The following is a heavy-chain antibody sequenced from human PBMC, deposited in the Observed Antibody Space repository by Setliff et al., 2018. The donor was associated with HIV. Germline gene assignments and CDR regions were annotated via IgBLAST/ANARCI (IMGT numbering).Heavy chain of an antibody. CDR2: VSAYNGLT. V-gene: IGHV1-18*01. CDR3: ARDRRSSWTYHMDY. D-gene: IGHD2-2*01. Sequence: ASVKVSCKVSGYTFPNYGISWVRQAPGQGLEWMGWVSAYNGLTNYAQNLQGRVTMTTDTSSTTAFLELRSLRSDDTDIYYCARDRRSSWTYHMDYWGQGTRGTVST. CDR1: GYTFPNYG. J-gene: IGHJ4*02.